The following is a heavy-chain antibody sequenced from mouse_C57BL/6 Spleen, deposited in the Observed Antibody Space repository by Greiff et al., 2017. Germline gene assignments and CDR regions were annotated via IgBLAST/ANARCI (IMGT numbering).Heavy chain of an antibody. V-gene: IGHV1-15*01. CDR1: GYTFTDYE. CDR3: TPNWVDY. CDR2: IDPETGGT. J-gene: IGHJ2*01. D-gene: IGHD4-1*01. Sequence: QVQLKESGAELVRPGASVTLSCKASGYTFTDYEMHWVKQTPVHGLEWIGAIDPETGGTAYNQKFKGKAILTADKSSSTAYMELRSLTSEDSAVYYCTPNWVDYWGQGTTLTVSS.